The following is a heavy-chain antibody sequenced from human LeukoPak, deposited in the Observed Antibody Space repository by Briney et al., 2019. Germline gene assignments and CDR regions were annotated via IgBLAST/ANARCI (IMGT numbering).Heavy chain of an antibody. D-gene: IGHD6-19*01. J-gene: IGHJ4*02. CDR3: AKDVRWLVPLY. V-gene: IGHV3-30*18. Sequence: PWGSLRLSCAASGFTFSGYGMHWVRQAPGKGLEWVAVMSYDGSNKYYADSVKGRFTISRDNSKNTLYLQMNSLRAEDTAVYYCAKDVRWLVPLYWGQGTLVTVSS. CDR2: MSYDGSNK. CDR1: GFTFSGYG.